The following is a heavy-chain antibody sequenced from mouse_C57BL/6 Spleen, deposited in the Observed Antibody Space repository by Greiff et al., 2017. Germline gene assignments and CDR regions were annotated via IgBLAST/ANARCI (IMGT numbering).Heavy chain of an antibody. CDR3: ARWITTVVATTNYLDD. J-gene: IGHJ2*01. CDR2: IDPSDSYT. V-gene: IGHV1-50*01. Sequence: QVQLQQSGAELVKPGASVKLSCKASGYTFTSYWMQWVKQRPGQGLEWIGEIDPSDSYTNYNQKFKGKATLTVDTSSSTAYMQLSSLTSEDSAVYYCARWITTVVATTNYLDDWGQGTTLTVSS. D-gene: IGHD1-1*01. CDR1: GYTFTSYW.